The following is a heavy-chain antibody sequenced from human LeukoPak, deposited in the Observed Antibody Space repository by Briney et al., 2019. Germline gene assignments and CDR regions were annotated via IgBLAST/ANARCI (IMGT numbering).Heavy chain of an antibody. CDR3: ARDLGSGTMDY. V-gene: IGHV1-46*01. J-gene: IGHJ4*02. CDR2: INPSGGST. Sequence: ASVKVSCKASGYTFTSYYMHWVRQAPGQGLEWMGIINPSGGSTSYAQKFRGRVTMTRDTSTSTVYMELSSLRSEDTAVYYCARDLGSGTMDYWGQGTLVTVSS. CDR1: GYTFTSYY. D-gene: IGHD1-14*01.